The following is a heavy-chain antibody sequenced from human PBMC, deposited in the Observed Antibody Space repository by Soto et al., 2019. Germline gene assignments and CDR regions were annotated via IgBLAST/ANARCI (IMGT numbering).Heavy chain of an antibody. Sequence: GGSLRLSCAASGFTFSNYAMSWVRQAPGKGLEWVSVVSGSGGTTYYTDSVKGRFTISRDNSKNTLYLQMNSLRAEDTAVYYCAKGDRSYYFDYWGQGTLVTVSS. CDR3: AKGDRSYYFDY. J-gene: IGHJ4*02. V-gene: IGHV3-23*01. D-gene: IGHD2-15*01. CDR1: GFTFSNYA. CDR2: VSGSGGTT.